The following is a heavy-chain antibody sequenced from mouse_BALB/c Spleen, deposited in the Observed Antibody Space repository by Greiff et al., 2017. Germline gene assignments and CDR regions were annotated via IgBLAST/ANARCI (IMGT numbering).Heavy chain of an antibody. Sequence: QVQLKQPGAELVKPGASVKLSCKASGYTFTSYWMHWVKQRPGQGLEWIGEINPSNGRTNYNEKFKSKATLTVDKSSSTAYMQLSSLTSEDSAVYYCAVYRYDGGAMDYWGQGTSVTVSS. D-gene: IGHD2-14*01. CDR1: GYTFTSYW. CDR3: AVYRYDGGAMDY. J-gene: IGHJ4*01. V-gene: IGHV1S81*02. CDR2: INPSNGRT.